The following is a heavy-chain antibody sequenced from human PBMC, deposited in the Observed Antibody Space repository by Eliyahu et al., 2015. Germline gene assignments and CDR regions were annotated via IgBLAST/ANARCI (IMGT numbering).Heavy chain of an antibody. CDR2: INANTGDT. Sequence: QVQLVQSGAEVKKPGASVKVXCEASGYSFTAYYMHWVRQAPGQGLEWMGWINANTGDTGYAQNFQGRVTMTRDTSISTVYMELSRLRSDDTAIYYCAREILTGKSHDLWGQGTLVTVSS. D-gene: IGHD3-9*01. V-gene: IGHV1-2*02. CDR1: GYSFTAYY. CDR3: AREILTGKSHDL. J-gene: IGHJ5*02.